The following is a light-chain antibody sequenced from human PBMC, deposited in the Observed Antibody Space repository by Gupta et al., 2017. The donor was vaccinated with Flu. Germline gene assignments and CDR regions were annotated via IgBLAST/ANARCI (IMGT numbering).Light chain of an antibody. Sequence: VLTQSPGTLSLSPGERATLSCRASQSVSTSSLAWYQQKPVQAPRLIICGASNRASGSTDRFSGSGSGKDFTLTSSGREHEDFAVYYWQQYCTSITFGQGTKVEIK. CDR3: QQYCTSIT. CDR1: QSVSTSS. CDR2: GAS. J-gene: IGKJ2*01. V-gene: IGKV3-20*01.